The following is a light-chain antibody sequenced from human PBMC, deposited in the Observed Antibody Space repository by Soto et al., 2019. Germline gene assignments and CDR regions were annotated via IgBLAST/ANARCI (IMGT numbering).Light chain of an antibody. CDR2: WAS. CDR3: QQYESTPPT. J-gene: IGKJ2*01. Sequence: DIVMTQSPDSLAVSLGERATINCKSSQSVLYSSNNQNYLAWYQQRPGQPPKLLIYWASTRESGVPDRFSGSGSGTDFPLTITSLQAEDVAVYYCQQYESTPPTFGQGTKLEIK. CDR1: QSVLYSSNNQNY. V-gene: IGKV4-1*01.